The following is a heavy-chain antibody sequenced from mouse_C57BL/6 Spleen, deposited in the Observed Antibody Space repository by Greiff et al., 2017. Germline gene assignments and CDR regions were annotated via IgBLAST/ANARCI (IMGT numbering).Heavy chain of an antibody. Sequence: QVQLQQPGAELVKPGASVKMSCKASGYTFTSYWITWVKQRPGQGLEWIGEIYPGSGSTNYNEKFKSKATLTVDTSSSTAYMQLSSLTSEDSAVYYCARKGSGTKYYARDYWGQGTSVTVSA. CDR2: IYPGSGST. V-gene: IGHV1-55*01. D-gene: IGHD4-1*01. CDR3: ARKGSGTKYYARDY. J-gene: IGHJ4*01. CDR1: GYTFTSYW.